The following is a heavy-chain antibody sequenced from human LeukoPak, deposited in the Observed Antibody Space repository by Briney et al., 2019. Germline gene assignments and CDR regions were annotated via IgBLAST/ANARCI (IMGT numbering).Heavy chain of an antibody. CDR1: GFTVSSNY. D-gene: IGHD6-19*01. V-gene: IGHV3-53*01. J-gene: IGHJ4*02. CDR3: ARDLAGVYYFDY. CDR2: IYSGGST. Sequence: GGSLTLSCAASGFTVSSNYMSWVRQAPGKGLEWVSVIYSGGSTYYADSVKGRFTISKNNSKNRMYLQMNRLRAEDTAVYYCARDLAGVYYFDYWGQGTLVTVSS.